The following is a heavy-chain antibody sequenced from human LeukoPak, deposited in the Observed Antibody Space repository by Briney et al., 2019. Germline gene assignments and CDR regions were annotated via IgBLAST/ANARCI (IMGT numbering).Heavy chain of an antibody. CDR1: GGSFSTYY. D-gene: IGHD3-10*01. V-gene: IGHV4-34*01. Sequence: SETLPLTCAVYGGSFSTYYWSWIRQPPGKGLEWIGEINHSGSTNYNPSLKSRVTISVDTSKNQFSLKLSSVTAADTAVYYCAHGSGSYWVYWGQGTLVTVSS. CDR2: INHSGST. CDR3: AHGSGSYWVY. J-gene: IGHJ4*02.